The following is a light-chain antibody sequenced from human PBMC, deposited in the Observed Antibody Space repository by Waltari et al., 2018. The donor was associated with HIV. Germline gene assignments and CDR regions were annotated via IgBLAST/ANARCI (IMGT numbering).Light chain of an antibody. CDR1: SSDIGAYNF. V-gene: IGLV2-14*01. CDR3: SSYTPRNTLL. J-gene: IGLJ2*01. CDR2: EVS. Sequence: QSALTQPASVSGSPGQSITFPCSGSSSDIGAYNFVSWYPQHPGKAPKLLIYEVSNRPAGVAGRFSGSRWGNTASLTISGLQAEDEADYYCSSYTPRNTLLFGGGTRLTVL.